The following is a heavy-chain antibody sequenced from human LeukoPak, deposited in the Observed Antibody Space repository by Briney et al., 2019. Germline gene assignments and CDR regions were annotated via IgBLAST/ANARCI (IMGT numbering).Heavy chain of an antibody. V-gene: IGHV3-53*01. CDR1: GFTFSDHY. Sequence: PGGSLRLSCAASGFTFSDHYMDWVRQAPGKGLEWVSVIHSGGNTYYADSVKGRFTISRDNSKNTLYLQMNSLRAEDTAVYYCTRDLNSGGSCWGQGTLVTVSS. D-gene: IGHD2-15*01. CDR3: TRDLNSGGSC. CDR2: IHSGGNT. J-gene: IGHJ4*02.